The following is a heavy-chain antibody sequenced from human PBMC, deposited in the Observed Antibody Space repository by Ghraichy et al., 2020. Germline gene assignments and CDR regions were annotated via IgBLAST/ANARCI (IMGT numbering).Heavy chain of an antibody. V-gene: IGHV4-30-2*01. D-gene: IGHD6-19*01. CDR2: IYHSGST. J-gene: IGHJ3*02. CDR3: ASSSGWSHDAFDI. Sequence: SETLSLTCAVSGGSISSGGYSWSWIRQPPGKGLEWIGYIYHSGSTYYNPSLKSRVTISVDRSKNQFSLKLSSVTAADTAVYYCASSSGWSHDAFDIWGQGTMVTVSS. CDR1: GGSISSGGYS.